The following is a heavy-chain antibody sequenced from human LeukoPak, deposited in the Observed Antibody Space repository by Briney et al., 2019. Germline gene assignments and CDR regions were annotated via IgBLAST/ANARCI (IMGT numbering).Heavy chain of an antibody. Sequence: ASVTVSCKASGYTFTSYGISWVRQAPGQGLDWMGWISAYNVNTNDAQKLQGRVTMTTDTSTTTAYMELRSLRSDDTAVYYCARVPVSGPGARFDYWGQGTLVTVSS. J-gene: IGHJ4*02. D-gene: IGHD4-11*01. CDR1: GYTFTSYG. V-gene: IGHV1-18*01. CDR3: ARVPVSGPGARFDY. CDR2: ISAYNVNT.